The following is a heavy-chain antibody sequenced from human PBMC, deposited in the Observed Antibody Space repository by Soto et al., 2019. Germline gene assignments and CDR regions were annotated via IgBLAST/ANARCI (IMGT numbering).Heavy chain of an antibody. D-gene: IGHD3-10*01. CDR3: ARLQFGEGFDY. CDR1: GGSISGGGFS. J-gene: IGHJ4*02. CDR2: ILHTGGT. Sequence: SSETLSLTCAVSGGSISGGGFSWSWIRQPPGKGLEWIGYILHTGGTQYNPSLKSRVSMSVDKSKNQFSLHLTSVTAADTAVYYCARLQFGEGFDYWGQGALVTVSS. V-gene: IGHV4-30-2*01.